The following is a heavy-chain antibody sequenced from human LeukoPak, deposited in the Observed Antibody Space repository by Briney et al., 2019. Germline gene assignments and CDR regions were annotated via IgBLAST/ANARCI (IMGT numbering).Heavy chain of an antibody. Sequence: HPGGSLRLSCAASGFTFSSYEMNWVRQAPGKGLEWVSYISRSGSTIYYADSVKGRFTISRDNAKNSLYLQMCSLRAEDTAVYYCGSGYDIDYWGQGILVTVSP. V-gene: IGHV3-48*03. CDR3: GSGYDIDY. J-gene: IGHJ4*02. D-gene: IGHD2-2*01. CDR2: ISRSGSTI. CDR1: GFTFSSYE.